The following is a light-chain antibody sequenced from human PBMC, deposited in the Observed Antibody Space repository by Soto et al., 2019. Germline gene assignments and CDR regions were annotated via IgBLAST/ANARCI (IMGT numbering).Light chain of an antibody. CDR2: DAS. CDR1: QSVRSN. V-gene: IGKV3D-15*01. CDR3: QQYNNWPLT. J-gene: IGKJ5*01. Sequence: EIVMTQSPATLSVSLGERATFSCRASQSVRSNQAWYQQKSGQAPRLLIYDASNRATGIPARFSGSGSGTDFTLTISSLEPEDFAVYYCQQYNNWPLTFGPGTRLEIK.